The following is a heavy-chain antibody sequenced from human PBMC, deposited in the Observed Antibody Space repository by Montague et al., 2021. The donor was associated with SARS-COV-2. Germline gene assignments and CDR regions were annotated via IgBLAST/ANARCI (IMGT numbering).Heavy chain of an antibody. D-gene: IGHD3-3*01. V-gene: IGHV4-59*01. Sequence: SETLSLTCTVSDGSINNYYWSWIRQPPGKGLEWIGDIYYSGSTNYNPSLKSRVTISVDTSKNQFSLKLSSVTAADTAAYHCARGSGHSADYYYYGMDVWGQGTTVTVSS. J-gene: IGHJ6*02. CDR1: DGSINNYY. CDR3: ARGSGHSADYYYYGMDV. CDR2: IYYSGST.